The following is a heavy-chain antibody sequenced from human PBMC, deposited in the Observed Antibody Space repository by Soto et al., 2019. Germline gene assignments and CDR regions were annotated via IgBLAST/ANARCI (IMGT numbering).Heavy chain of an antibody. V-gene: IGHV3-21*06. J-gene: IGHJ4*02. CDR2: ISSTTNYI. CDR1: GFTFTRYS. CDR3: ARESEDLTSNFDY. Sequence: GGSLRLSCAASGFTFTRYSMNWVRQAPGKGLEWVSSISSTTNYIYYGDAMKGRFTISRDNAKNSLYLEMNSLRAEDTAVYYCARESEDLTSNFDYWGQGTLVTVS.